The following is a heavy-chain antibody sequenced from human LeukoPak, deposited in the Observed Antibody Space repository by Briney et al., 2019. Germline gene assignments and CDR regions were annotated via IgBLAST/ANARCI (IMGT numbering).Heavy chain of an antibody. J-gene: IGHJ4*02. D-gene: IGHD4/OR15-4a*01. CDR3: AKAVRVVPTVDLDF. V-gene: IGHV3-23*01. CDR2: ISGSGGST. Sequence: GGSLRLSCAASGFIFNNYAMSWVRQASGKGLEWVSAISGSGGSTYYADSVKGRFTISRDNSKNTLYLQLNSLRAEDTAVYYCAKAVRVVPTVDLDFWGQGTLVTVSS. CDR1: GFIFNNYA.